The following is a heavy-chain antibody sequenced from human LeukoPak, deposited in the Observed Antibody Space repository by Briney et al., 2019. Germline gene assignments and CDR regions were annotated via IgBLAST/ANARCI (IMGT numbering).Heavy chain of an antibody. D-gene: IGHD1-26*01. CDR2: VYYSGST. CDR1: GGSVSSGTYY. V-gene: IGHV4-61*01. CDR3: ARQGSGNYLSPVNY. Sequence: PSETLSLTCTVSGGSVSSGTYYWSWIWQPPGKGREWIGYVYYSGSTNYNPSVKSRVTISIDTSKDQFSLKLSSVTAADTAVYYCARQGSGNYLSPVNYWGQGTLVTVSS. J-gene: IGHJ4*02.